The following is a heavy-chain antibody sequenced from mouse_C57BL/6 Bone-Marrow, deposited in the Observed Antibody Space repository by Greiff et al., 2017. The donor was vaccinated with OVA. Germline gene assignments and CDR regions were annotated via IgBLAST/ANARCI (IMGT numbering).Heavy chain of an antibody. CDR3: ARAGYSPFDY. J-gene: IGHJ2*01. V-gene: IGHV1-63*01. D-gene: IGHD2-12*01. CDR1: GYTFTNYW. CDR2: IYPGGGYT. Sequence: QVHVKQSGAELVRPGPSVKMSCKASGYTFTNYWIGWAKQRPGHGLEWIGDIYPGGGYTNYNEKFKGKATLTADKSSSTAYMQFSSLTSEDSAIYYCARAGYSPFDYWGQGTTLTVSS.